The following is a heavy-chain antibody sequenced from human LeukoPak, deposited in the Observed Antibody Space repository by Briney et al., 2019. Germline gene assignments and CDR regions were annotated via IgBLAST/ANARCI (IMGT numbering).Heavy chain of an antibody. V-gene: IGHV3-53*01. CDR1: GFTVSNNY. D-gene: IGHD1-26*01. CDR2: IYSDRST. J-gene: IGHJ4*02. CDR3: ARESGSYSQYFDY. Sequence: AGGSLRLSCAASGFTVSNNYMSWVRKAPGKGLEWVSVIYSDRSTYYADSVKGRFTISRDNSKNTLYLQMNSLRAEDTAVYYCARESGSYSQYFDYWGQGTLVTVSS.